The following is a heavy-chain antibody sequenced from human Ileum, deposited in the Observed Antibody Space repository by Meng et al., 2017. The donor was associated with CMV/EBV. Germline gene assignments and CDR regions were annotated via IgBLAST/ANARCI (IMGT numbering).Heavy chain of an antibody. CDR3: ARSPGFWSFDY. J-gene: IGHJ4*02. CDR1: GDSISNHLW. Sequence: CAVSGDSISNHLWWNWVRQSPGKGLEWIGEISHSEDTKFNPSLQSRVTISLDKTNNHFSLRLTSMTAADAGVYFCARSPGFWSFDYWGRGTLVTVSS. CDR2: ISHSEDT. V-gene: IGHV4-4*01. D-gene: IGHD2-8*02.